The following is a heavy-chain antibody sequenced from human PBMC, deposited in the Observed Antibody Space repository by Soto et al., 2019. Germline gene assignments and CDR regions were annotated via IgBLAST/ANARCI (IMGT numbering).Heavy chain of an antibody. V-gene: IGHV3-53*02. CDR2: IYSGGTT. J-gene: IGHJ4*02. Sequence: EVQLVETGGGLIQPGGSLRLSCAASGFTVSSNYMSWVRQAPGKGLEWVSIIYSGGTTYYADSVKGRFTISRDTSKNTLYLQLNSLRADDTAVYYCARQKGSSTPFDYWGPGTLVTVSS. CDR1: GFTVSSNY. CDR3: ARQKGSSTPFDY. D-gene: IGHD6-6*01.